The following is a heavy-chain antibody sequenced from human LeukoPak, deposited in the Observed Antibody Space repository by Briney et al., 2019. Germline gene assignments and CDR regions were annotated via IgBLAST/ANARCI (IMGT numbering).Heavy chain of an antibody. CDR3: ARTYSSSDEFDY. CDR1: GYTFTSYY. CDR2: INPSGGST. J-gene: IGHJ4*02. Sequence: ASVKVSCKASGYTFTSYYIHWVRQAPGQGLEWMGIINPSGGSTTYAHKFQGRVAMTRDTSTNRVYMEVSSLRAEDTAVYYCARTYSSSDEFDYWGQGTLVTVAS. V-gene: IGHV1-46*01. D-gene: IGHD6-13*01.